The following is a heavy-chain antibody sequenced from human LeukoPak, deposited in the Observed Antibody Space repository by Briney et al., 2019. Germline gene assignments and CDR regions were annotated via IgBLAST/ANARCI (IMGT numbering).Heavy chain of an antibody. CDR1: GGSISSYY. D-gene: IGHD2-15*01. J-gene: IGHJ5*02. CDR3: ARRTGYCSGGSCYGWFDR. V-gene: IGHV4-59*01. Sequence: PSETLSLTCTVSGGSISSYYWSWIRQPPGKGLEWIGYIYYSGSTNYNPSLKSRVTISEDASKSQFSLKLSSVTAADTAVYYCARRTGYCSGGSCYGWFDRWGQGTLVTVSS. CDR2: IYYSGST.